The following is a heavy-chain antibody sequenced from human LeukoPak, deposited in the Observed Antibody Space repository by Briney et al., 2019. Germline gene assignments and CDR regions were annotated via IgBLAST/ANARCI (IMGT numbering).Heavy chain of an antibody. J-gene: IGHJ4*02. D-gene: IGHD3-22*01. CDR3: ARVLHKRNYDSSTYYGY. CDR2: ISGSGGST. V-gene: IGHV3-23*01. Sequence: GGSLRLSCAASGFTFSSYAMSWVRQAPGKGLEWVSAISGSGGSTYYADSVKGRFTISRDNAKNSLYLQMNSLRAEDTAVYYCARVLHKRNYDSSTYYGYWGQGTLVTVSS. CDR1: GFTFSSYA.